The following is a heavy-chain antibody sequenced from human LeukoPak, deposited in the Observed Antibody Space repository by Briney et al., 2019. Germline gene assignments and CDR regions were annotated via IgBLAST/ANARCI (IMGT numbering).Heavy chain of an antibody. CDR1: GFTFSSYW. CDR2: IERDGSEK. Sequence: GGSLRLSCAASGFTFSSYWMTWVRQAPGKGLEWGANIERDGSEKYYVDSVKGRFTISRDNAKNSIYLQINSLRAEDTAVYYCARDRSSGWYLTPGFDPWGRGTLVTVSS. CDR3: ARDRSSGWYLTPGFDP. J-gene: IGHJ5*02. D-gene: IGHD6-19*01. V-gene: IGHV3-7*04.